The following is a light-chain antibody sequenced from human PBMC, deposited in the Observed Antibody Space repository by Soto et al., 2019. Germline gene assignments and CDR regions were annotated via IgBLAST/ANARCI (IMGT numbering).Light chain of an antibody. J-gene: IGLJ2*01. CDR1: SSDVGGYNY. CDR2: DVN. CDR3: SSYTTSSTVI. V-gene: IGLV2-14*03. Sequence: QSALTQPASVSGSPGQSIAISCTGTSSDVGGYNYVSWYQQHPGKAPKLMIYDVNSRPSGVSNRFSGSKSDNTASLTISGLQTEDEADYYCSSYTTSSTVIFGGGTKVTVL.